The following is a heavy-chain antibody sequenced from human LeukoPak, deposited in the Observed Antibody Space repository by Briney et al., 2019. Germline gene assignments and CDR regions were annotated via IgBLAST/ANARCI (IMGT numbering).Heavy chain of an antibody. CDR2: ISGSGGST. CDR1: GFTFSSYA. Sequence: GGSLRLSCAASGFTFSSYAMSWVRQAPGKALEWVSAISGSGGSTYYADSVKGRFTISRDNSKNTLYLQMNSLRAEDTAVYYCANRPYYYYYGMDVWGQGTTVTVSS. V-gene: IGHV3-23*01. CDR3: ANRPYYYYYGMDV. J-gene: IGHJ6*02.